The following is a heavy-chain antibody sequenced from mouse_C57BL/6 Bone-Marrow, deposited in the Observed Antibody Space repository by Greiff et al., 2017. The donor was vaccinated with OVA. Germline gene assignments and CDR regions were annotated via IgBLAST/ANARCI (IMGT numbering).Heavy chain of an antibody. Sequence: VQLQQPGAELVRPGPSVKLSCKASGYTFTSYWMHWVKQRPGQGLEWIGVIDPSDSYTNYNQKFKGKATLTVDTSSSTAYMQLSSLTSEDSAVYYCARRSNHPYYFDYWGQGTTLTVSS. CDR1: GYTFTSYW. D-gene: IGHD2-5*01. CDR3: ARRSNHPYYFDY. V-gene: IGHV1-59*01. J-gene: IGHJ2*01. CDR2: IDPSDSYT.